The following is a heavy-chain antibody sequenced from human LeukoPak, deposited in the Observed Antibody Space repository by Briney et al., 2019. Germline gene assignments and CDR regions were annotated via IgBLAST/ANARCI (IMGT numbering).Heavy chain of an antibody. V-gene: IGHV3-64D*09. CDR3: VKDVGGSYAFDY. J-gene: IGHJ4*02. D-gene: IGHD1-26*01. Sequence: GRSLRLSCAASGFTFSSYDIHWVRQAPGKGLEYVSGINDNGGRTHYGDSVKGRFSISRDNSKNTLHLQMSTLRAEDTALYYCVKDVGGSYAFDYWGQGILVTVAS. CDR1: GFTFSSYD. CDR2: INDNGGRT.